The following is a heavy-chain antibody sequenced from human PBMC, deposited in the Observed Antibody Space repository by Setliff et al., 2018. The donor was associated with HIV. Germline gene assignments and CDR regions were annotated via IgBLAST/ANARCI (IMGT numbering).Heavy chain of an antibody. V-gene: IGHV1-46*01. CDR3: AKDPAVRGSTFDS. D-gene: IGHD3-10*01. Sequence: ASVKVSCKASGGTFSSYAMHWVRQAPGQGLEWMGLINPGTGSTKYAQKFQGRVTMTSDPSTSTVNMDLSSLRAEDTAVYYCAKDPAVRGSTFDSWGQGTLVTVSS. CDR2: INPGTGST. CDR1: GGTFSSYA. J-gene: IGHJ4*02.